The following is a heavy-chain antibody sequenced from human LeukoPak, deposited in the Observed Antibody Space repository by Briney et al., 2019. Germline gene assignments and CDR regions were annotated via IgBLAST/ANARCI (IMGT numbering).Heavy chain of an antibody. D-gene: IGHD4-17*01. V-gene: IGHV4-59*12. CDR3: ARAFADWTTVTRKRPRYFDL. CDR2: ILSSGST. Sequence: SETLSLTCTVSGGSISNYYWNWIRQSPGKGLEWIGYILSSGSTHHNPSLTSRISLSVDTSKNQFSLKLSSVTAADTAVYYCARAFADWTTVTRKRPRYFDLWGRGTLVTVSS. J-gene: IGHJ2*01. CDR1: GGSISNYY.